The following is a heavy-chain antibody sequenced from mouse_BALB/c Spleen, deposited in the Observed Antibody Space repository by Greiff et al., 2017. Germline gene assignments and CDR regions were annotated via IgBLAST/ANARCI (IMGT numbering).Heavy chain of an antibody. D-gene: IGHD2-1*01. Sequence: QVQLKQPGAELVKPGASVTLSCKASGYTFTSYWMHWVKQRPGQGLEWIGEIDPSDSYTNYNQKFKGKATLTVDKSSSTAYMQLSSLTSEDSAVYYCAKDGNYDYWGQGTTLTVSS. V-gene: IGHV1-69*02. CDR3: AKDGNYDY. J-gene: IGHJ2*01. CDR1: GYTFTSYW. CDR2: IDPSDSYT.